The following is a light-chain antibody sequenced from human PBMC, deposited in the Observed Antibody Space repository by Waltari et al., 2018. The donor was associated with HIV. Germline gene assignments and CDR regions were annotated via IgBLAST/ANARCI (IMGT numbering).Light chain of an antibody. CDR3: SSYTSSSTPWV. J-gene: IGLJ3*02. CDR1: SSDVGGYIY. CDR2: DVS. Sequence: QSALTQPASVSGSPGQPITISCPGTSSDVGGYIYFSCYQQHPGKAPKLMIYDVSNRPSGVSNRFSGSKSGNTASLTISGLQAEDEADYYCSSYTSSSTPWVFGGGTKLTVL. V-gene: IGLV2-14*01.